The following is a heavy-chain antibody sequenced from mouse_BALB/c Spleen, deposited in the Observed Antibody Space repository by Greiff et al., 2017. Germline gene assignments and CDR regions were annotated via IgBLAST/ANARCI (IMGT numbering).Heavy chain of an antibody. CDR3: AREGGYDGFAY. Sequence: EVQLVESGPGLVKPSQSLSLTCTVTGYSITSDYAWNWIRQFPGNKLEWMGYISYSGSTSYNPSLKSRISITRDTSKNQFFLQLNSVTTEDTATYYCAREGGYDGFAYWGQGTLVTVSA. D-gene: IGHD2-2*01. V-gene: IGHV3-2*02. CDR2: ISYSGST. CDR1: GYSITSDYA. J-gene: IGHJ3*01.